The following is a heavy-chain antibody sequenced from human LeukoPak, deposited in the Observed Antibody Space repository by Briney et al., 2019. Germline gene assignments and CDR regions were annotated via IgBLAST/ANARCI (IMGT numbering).Heavy chain of an antibody. CDR1: GFTFSNYA. Sequence: PGTSLRLSCAASGFTFSNYAIHWVRQAPGKGLDWVTIISSDGNNKYHSDSVKGRFTISRDNSKNTVYLQINSLRTEDTAVYYCAKERDYYGSGPDYWGQGTLVTVSS. V-gene: IGHV3-30-3*01. D-gene: IGHD3-10*01. J-gene: IGHJ4*02. CDR3: AKERDYYGSGPDY. CDR2: ISSDGNNK.